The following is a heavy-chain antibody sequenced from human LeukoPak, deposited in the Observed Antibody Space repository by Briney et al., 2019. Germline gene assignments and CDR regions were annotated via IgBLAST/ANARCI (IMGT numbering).Heavy chain of an antibody. CDR2: ISAYNGNT. CDR3: ARDMGSGSLHY. J-gene: IGHJ4*02. CDR1: GYTFTSYG. D-gene: IGHD1-26*01. Sequence: ASVKVSCKASGYTFTSYGISWVRQAPGQGLEWMGWISAYNGNTNYAQKLQGRVTITRDTSAGTAYMDLSSLRSEDTAVYYCARDMGSGSLHYWGQGTLVTVSS. V-gene: IGHV1-18*01.